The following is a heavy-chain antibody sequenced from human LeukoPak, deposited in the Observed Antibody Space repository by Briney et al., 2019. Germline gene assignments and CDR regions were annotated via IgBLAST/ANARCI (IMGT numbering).Heavy chain of an antibody. CDR3: AKDVHGGNSCGAFDY. D-gene: IGHD5-18*01. Sequence: GGSPRLSCAASGYTFSSYAMSWVRQAPGMGLEWVSGISNSVGSTYYADSVKGRFTISRDNSKNTLYLQMNSLRAEDTAIYYCAKDVHGGNSCGAFDYWGQGTLVTVSS. CDR1: GYTFSSYA. V-gene: IGHV3-23*01. CDR2: ISNSVGST. J-gene: IGHJ4*02.